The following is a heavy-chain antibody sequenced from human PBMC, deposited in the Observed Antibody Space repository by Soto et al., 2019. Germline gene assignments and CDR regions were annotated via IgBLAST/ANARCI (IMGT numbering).Heavy chain of an antibody. D-gene: IGHD6-19*01. CDR2: ISDDGSNT. CDR3: ARRSSGIDI. CDR1: GFTFSDYA. Sequence: QVQLVESGGGVVQPGRSLRLSCAASGFTFSDYAVHWVRQAPGKGLEWVATISDDGSNTYYADSVKGRFAISRDNSKYTLYLQINSLRAEDTAVYYCARRSSGIDIWGQGTMVTVSS. J-gene: IGHJ3*02. V-gene: IGHV3-30*09.